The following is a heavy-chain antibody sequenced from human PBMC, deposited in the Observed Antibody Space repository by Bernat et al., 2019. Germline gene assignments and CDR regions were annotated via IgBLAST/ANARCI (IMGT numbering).Heavy chain of an antibody. CDR3: ARALEHSYSSTWGRFDP. Sequence: QVQLQESGPGLVKPSETLSLTCTVSGGSISSSYWSWIRQSPGKGLEWIGYIYYSGSTNYNPSLKSRVTISLYTSRSQFSLNLSSVTAADTAIYYCARALEHSYSSTWGRFDPWGQGTLVTVSS. J-gene: IGHJ5*02. CDR1: GGSISSSY. V-gene: IGHV4-59*01. D-gene: IGHD3-10*01. CDR2: IYYSGST.